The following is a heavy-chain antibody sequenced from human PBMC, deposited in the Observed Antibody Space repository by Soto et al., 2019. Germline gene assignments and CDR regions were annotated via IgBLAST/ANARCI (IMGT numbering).Heavy chain of an antibody. V-gene: IGHV3-66*01. CDR3: AGGPNSNSLGFA. D-gene: IGHD3-16*01. CDR2: IYSGGST. Sequence: QLVKSGGALVQPGGSLRLSCAASGFTVSNNYMSWVRQAPGKGLEWVSLIYSGGSTKSADSVKGRFTISRDSSKNTVYLQMNSLRAEDTAVYYCAGGPNSNSLGFAWGQGTPVTVSS. CDR1: GFTVSNNY. J-gene: IGHJ5*02.